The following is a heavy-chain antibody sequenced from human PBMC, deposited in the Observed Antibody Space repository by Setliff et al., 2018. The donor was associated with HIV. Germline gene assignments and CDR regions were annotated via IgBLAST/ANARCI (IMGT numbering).Heavy chain of an antibody. V-gene: IGHV4-39*01. J-gene: IGHJ5*02. CDR2: VSQSGST. CDR3: ARVPVAGANWFDP. Sequence: SETLSLTCSVSGVSINRTDHYWGWIRQSPGKRLEWIGSVSQSGSTYYNPSLKSRITISVDRSKNLFSLKLISVTAADQGVYYCARVPVAGANWFDPWGLGALVTVPQ. CDR1: GVSINRTDHY. D-gene: IGHD2-21*01.